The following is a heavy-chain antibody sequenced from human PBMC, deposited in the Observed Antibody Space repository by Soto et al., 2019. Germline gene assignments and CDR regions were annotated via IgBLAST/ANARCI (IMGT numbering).Heavy chain of an antibody. D-gene: IGHD3-3*01. V-gene: IGHV3-48*02. J-gene: IGHJ6*02. Sequence: GRSLKLSCRASGNAYRAHSMNWVRQAPGQGLEWIAYVSLDSDTIQYADSVKGRFTISRDDAENSLYLQMDSLRDEDTATYYCARLYYDYVWGQGTTVIVSS. CDR1: GNAYRAHS. CDR3: ARLYYDYV. CDR2: VSLDSDTI.